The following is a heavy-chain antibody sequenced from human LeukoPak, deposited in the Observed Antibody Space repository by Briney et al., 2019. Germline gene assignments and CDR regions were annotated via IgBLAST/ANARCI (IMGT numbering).Heavy chain of an antibody. V-gene: IGHV1-24*01. J-gene: IGHJ4*02. CDR1: GYTLTELS. D-gene: IGHD3-22*01. CDR3: ASALFYYYDSSGWDY. Sequence: ASVKVSCKVSGYTLTELSMHWVRQAPGKGLEWMGGFDPEDGETIYAQRFQGRVTMTEDTSTDTAYMELSSLRSEDTAVYYCASALFYYYDSSGWDYWGQGTLVTVSS. CDR2: FDPEDGET.